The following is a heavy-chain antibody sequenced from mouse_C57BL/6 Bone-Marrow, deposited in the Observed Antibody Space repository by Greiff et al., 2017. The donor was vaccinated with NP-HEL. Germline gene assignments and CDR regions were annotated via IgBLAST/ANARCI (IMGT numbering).Heavy chain of an antibody. J-gene: IGHJ2*01. CDR3: ARSGYYGSSYVYFDY. V-gene: IGHV1-9*01. CDR1: GYTFTGYW. CDR2: ILPGSGST. Sequence: VKLVESGAELMKPGASVKLSCKATGYTFTGYWIEWVKQRPGHGLEWIGEILPGSGSTNYNEKFKGKATFTADTSSNTAYMQLSSLTTENSAIYYCARSGYYGSSYVYFDYWGQGTTLTVSS. D-gene: IGHD1-1*01.